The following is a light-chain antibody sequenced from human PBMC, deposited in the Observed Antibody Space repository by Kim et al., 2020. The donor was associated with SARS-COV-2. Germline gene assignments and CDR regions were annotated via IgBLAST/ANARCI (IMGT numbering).Light chain of an antibody. Sequence: LPGEAATLSCRASQSVSINLAWYQQKPGQAPRLLIYDASTRATGIPARFSGSGSGTEFTLSISSLQSEDFALYYCQQYNDWPPITFGGGTKVDIK. V-gene: IGKV3-15*01. CDR3: QQYNDWPPIT. J-gene: IGKJ4*01. CDR2: DAS. CDR1: QSVSIN.